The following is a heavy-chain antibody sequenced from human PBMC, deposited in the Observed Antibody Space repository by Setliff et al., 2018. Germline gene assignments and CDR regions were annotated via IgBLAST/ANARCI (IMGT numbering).Heavy chain of an antibody. V-gene: IGHV1-18*01. D-gene: IGHD6-19*01. CDR3: VRVTSGRLDFDY. Sequence: ASVKVSCKASDYILTSYGLSWVRQAPGQGLEWMGWISTYNGHTNYAQRFQGRVTMTTDTSTRTAYMELRTLRSDDAAVYYCVRVTSGRLDFDYWGQGTPVTAPQ. CDR1: DYILTSYG. CDR2: ISTYNGHT. J-gene: IGHJ4*02.